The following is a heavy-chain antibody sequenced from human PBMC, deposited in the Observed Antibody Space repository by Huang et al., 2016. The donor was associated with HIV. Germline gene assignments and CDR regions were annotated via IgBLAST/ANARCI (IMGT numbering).Heavy chain of an antibody. D-gene: IGHD5-12*01. CDR1: GFTFSNYA. Sequence: EVQLWESGGTLVQPGGSLRLSCGASGFTFSNYAVRWVREYPGKGMEWVSFSSGSSGTIYYADSVKGRFTISRDNVKKTVYLQMNSLRVEDAAVYYCAKDRGDGYSGYDYDYWGQGTLVTVSS. V-gene: IGHV3-23*01. CDR3: AKDRGDGYSGYDYDY. CDR2: SSGSSGTI. J-gene: IGHJ4*02.